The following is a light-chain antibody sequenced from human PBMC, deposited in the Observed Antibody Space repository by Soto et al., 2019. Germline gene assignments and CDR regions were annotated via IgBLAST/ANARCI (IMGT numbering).Light chain of an antibody. CDR3: LLSYSGARVRV. Sequence: QAVVTQEPSLTVSPGGTVTLICGSSTGAVTSGHYPYWFQQKPGQAPRTLIYDTSNKHSWTPARFSGSLLGGKAALTLSGAQPEDEAEYYCLLSYSGARVRVFGTGTKVTVL. J-gene: IGLJ1*01. CDR2: DTS. CDR1: TGAVTSGHY. V-gene: IGLV7-46*01.